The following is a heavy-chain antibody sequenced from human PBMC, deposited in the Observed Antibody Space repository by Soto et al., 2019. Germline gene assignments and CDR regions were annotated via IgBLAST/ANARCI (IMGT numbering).Heavy chain of an antibody. D-gene: IGHD3-22*01. CDR3: AKDNYDSSAYYYGGGSFDY. CDR2: ISGSGVST. J-gene: IGHJ4*02. V-gene: IGHV3-23*01. CDR1: GFTFSSYA. Sequence: GGSLRLSCAASGFTFSSYAMSWVRQAPGKGLEWVSGISGSGVSTYYADSVKGRFTISRDNSKNTLYLRMNSLRAEDTAVYYCAKDNYDSSAYYYGGGSFDYWGQGTLVTVSS.